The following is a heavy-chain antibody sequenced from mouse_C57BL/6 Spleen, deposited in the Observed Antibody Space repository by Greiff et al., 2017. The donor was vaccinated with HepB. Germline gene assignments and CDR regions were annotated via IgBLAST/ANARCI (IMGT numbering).Heavy chain of an antibody. J-gene: IGHJ2*01. D-gene: IGHD4-1*02. Sequence: EVKVEESGGGLVQPGGSMKLSCVASGFTSSNYWMNWVRQSPEKGLEWVAQIRLKSDNYATHYAESVKGRFTISRDDSKSSVYLQMNNLRAEDTGIYYCTPLNWDDYWGQGTTLTVSS. CDR2: IRLKSDNYAT. CDR1: GFTSSNYW. V-gene: IGHV6-3*01. CDR3: TPLNWDDY.